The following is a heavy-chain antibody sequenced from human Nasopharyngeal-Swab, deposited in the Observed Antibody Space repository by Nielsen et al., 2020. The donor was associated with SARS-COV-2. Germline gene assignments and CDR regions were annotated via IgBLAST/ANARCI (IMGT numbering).Heavy chain of an antibody. CDR3: ARRGNSYGGNWFDS. D-gene: IGHD2/OR15-2a*01. J-gene: IGHJ5*01. Sequence: SCTVPGGSISGYYWSWIRQPPGKGLEWIGHIFYSGSTTYNPSLRSRVTISVDTSKNQFSLRLSSVTAADTAVYFCARRGNSYGGNWFDSWGLGSLVVVSS. V-gene: IGHV4-59*01. CDR1: GGSISGYY. CDR2: IFYSGST.